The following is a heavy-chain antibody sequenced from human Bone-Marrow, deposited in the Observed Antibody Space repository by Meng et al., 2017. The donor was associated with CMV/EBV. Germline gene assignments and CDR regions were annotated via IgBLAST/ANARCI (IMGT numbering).Heavy chain of an antibody. CDR3: ARERIVGAIFDY. CDR1: GYTFTGYY. J-gene: IGHJ4*02. CDR2: INPNSGGT. Sequence: ASVKVSCKASGYTFTGYYIHWVRQAPGQGLEWMGWINPNSGGTNYARKFQGRVTMTRDTSISTAYMELSRLRSDDTAVYYCARERIVGAIFDYWGQGTLVTVSS. D-gene: IGHD1-26*01. V-gene: IGHV1-2*02.